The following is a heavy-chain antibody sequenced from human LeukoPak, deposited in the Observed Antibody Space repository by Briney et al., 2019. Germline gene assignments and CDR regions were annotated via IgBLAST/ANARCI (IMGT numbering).Heavy chain of an antibody. CDR1: GFTFSSYG. D-gene: IGHD3-3*01. Sequence: GGSLRLSCAASGFTFSSYGMHWVRQAPGKGLEWVAFIRYDGSNKYYADSVKGRFTISRDNSKNTLYLRMNSLRAEDTAVYYCAEDPSGLSWAPDLYNWFDPWGQGTLVTVSS. J-gene: IGHJ5*02. CDR3: AEDPSGLSWAPDLYNWFDP. V-gene: IGHV3-30*02. CDR2: IRYDGSNK.